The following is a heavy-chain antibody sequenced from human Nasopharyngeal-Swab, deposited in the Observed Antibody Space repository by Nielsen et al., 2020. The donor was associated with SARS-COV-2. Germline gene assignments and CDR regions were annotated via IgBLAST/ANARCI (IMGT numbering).Heavy chain of an antibody. J-gene: IGHJ6*03. CDR1: GYSISSGYY. CDR3: ARGNRGYSYGYYYYYMDV. Sequence: GSLRLSCTVSGYSISSGYYWGWIRQPPGKGREWIGSIYHSGSTYYNPSLKSRVTISVDTSKNQFSLKLSSVTAADTAVYYCARGNRGYSYGYYYYYMDVWGKGTTVTVSS. V-gene: IGHV4-38-2*02. D-gene: IGHD5-18*01. CDR2: IYHSGST.